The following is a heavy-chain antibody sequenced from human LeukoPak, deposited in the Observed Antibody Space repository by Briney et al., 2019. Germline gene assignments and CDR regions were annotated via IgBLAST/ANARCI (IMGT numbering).Heavy chain of an antibody. CDR3: AREPPESYHFDY. Sequence: ASVKVSCKASGYTFSGFYVHWVRQAPGQGLEWMGIIKVSGGRTDYAQKFQGRVTMTRDMSRSTVYMELNNLRSEDTAVYYCAREPPESYHFDYWGQGTLVTVSS. J-gene: IGHJ4*02. CDR2: IKVSGGRT. V-gene: IGHV1-46*01. D-gene: IGHD2-2*01. CDR1: GYTFSGFY.